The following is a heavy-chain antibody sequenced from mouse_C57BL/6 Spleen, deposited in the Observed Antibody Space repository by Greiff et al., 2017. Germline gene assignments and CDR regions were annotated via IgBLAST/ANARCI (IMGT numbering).Heavy chain of an antibody. D-gene: IGHD1-1*01. CDR2: IHPNSGST. V-gene: IGHV1-64*01. Sequence: QVQLQQPGAELVKPGASVKLSCKASGYTFTSYWMHWVKQRPGQGLEWIGMIHPNSGSTNYNEKFKSKATLTVDKSSSTAYMQLSSLTSEDSAVYYCARSGSQVIYYYAMDYWGQGTSVTVSS. J-gene: IGHJ4*01. CDR3: ARSGSQVIYYYAMDY. CDR1: GYTFTSYW.